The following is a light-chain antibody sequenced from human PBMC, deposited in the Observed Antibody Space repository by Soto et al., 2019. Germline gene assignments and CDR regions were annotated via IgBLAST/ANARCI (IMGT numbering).Light chain of an antibody. CDR1: QSISSW. CDR3: QQYGSFYT. V-gene: IGKV1-5*01. Sequence: DIQMTQSPSTLSASVGDRVTITCRACQSISSWLAWYQQKPGKAPKLLIYGASSLENGVPSRFSGSGSGTEFTLTISSLQPDDFATYYCQQYGSFYTFGQGTKLETK. J-gene: IGKJ2*01. CDR2: GAS.